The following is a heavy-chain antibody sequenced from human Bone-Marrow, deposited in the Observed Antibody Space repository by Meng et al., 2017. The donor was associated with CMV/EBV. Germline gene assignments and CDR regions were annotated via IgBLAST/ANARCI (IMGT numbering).Heavy chain of an antibody. V-gene: IGHV1-46*01. J-gene: IGHJ3*02. CDR1: RYTFTSYY. D-gene: IGHD3-3*01. CDR2: INPSGGST. Sequence: ASVRVSCKASRYTFTSYYMHWVRQAPGQGLEWMGIINPSGGSTSYAQKFQGRVTMTRDTSTSTVYMELSSLRSEDTAVYYCARARITIFGVVNGAFDIWGQGTMVTVSS. CDR3: ARARITIFGVVNGAFDI.